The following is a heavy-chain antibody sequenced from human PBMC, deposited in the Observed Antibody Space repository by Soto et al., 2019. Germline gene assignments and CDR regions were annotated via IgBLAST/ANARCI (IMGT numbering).Heavy chain of an antibody. CDR1: GCTFTSYA. J-gene: IGHJ6*02. Sequence: ASVKVSCKASGCTFTSYAMHWVRQAPGQRLEWMGWINAGNGNTKYSQKFQGRVTITGDTSASTAYMELSSLRSEDAAVYYCARDMDFWSGYFPSYYYYGMDVWGQGTTVTVSS. CDR3: ARDMDFWSGYFPSYYYYGMDV. CDR2: INAGNGNT. V-gene: IGHV1-3*01. D-gene: IGHD3-3*01.